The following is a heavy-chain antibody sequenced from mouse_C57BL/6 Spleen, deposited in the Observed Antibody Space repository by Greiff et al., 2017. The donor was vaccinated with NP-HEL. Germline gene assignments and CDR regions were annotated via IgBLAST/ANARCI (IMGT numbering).Heavy chain of an antibody. J-gene: IGHJ2*01. CDR2: IYPRSGNT. CDR1: GYTFTSYG. Sequence: QVQLQQSGAELARPGASVKLSCKASGYTFTSYGISWVKQRTGQGLEWIGEIYPRSGNTYYNEKFKGKATLTADKSSSTAYMELRSLTSEDSAVYFCASEYSNPFDYWGQGTTLTVSS. CDR3: ASEYSNPFDY. V-gene: IGHV1-81*01. D-gene: IGHD2-5*01.